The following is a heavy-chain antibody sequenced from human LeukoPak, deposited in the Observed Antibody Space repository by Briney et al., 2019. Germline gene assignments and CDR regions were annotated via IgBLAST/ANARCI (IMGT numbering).Heavy chain of an antibody. CDR1: GFTFSGSA. J-gene: IGHJ4*02. D-gene: IGHD1-26*01. Sequence: GGSLRLCCAASGFTFSGSAMHWVRQASGKGLEWVGRIRSKANSYATAYAASVKGRFTISRDDSKNTVYLQMNSLRAEDTAVYYCARGGSGSYYDYWGQGTLVTVSS. V-gene: IGHV3-73*01. CDR3: ARGGSGSYYDY. CDR2: IRSKANSYAT.